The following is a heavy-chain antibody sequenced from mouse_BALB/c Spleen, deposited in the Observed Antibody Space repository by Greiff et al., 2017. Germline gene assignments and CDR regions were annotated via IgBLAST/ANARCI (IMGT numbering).Heavy chain of an antibody. Sequence: EVQLQESGAELVKPGASVKLSCTASGFNIKDTYMHWVKQRPEQGLEWIGRIDPANGNTKYDPKFQGKATITADTSSNTAYLQLSSLTSEDTAVYYCARDYYGYFFAYWGQGTLVTVSA. D-gene: IGHD1-2*01. CDR2: IDPANGNT. V-gene: IGHV14-3*02. CDR3: ARDYYGYFFAY. J-gene: IGHJ3*01. CDR1: GFNIKDTY.